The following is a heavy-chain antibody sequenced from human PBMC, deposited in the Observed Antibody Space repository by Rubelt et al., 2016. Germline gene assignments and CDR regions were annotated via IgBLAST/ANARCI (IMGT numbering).Heavy chain of an antibody. D-gene: IGHD3-10*01. CDR2: IFGGGST. CDR1: GFTGSSSY. CDR3: AKINYNTWYGDFDY. V-gene: IGHV3-66*01. J-gene: IGHJ4*02. Sequence: LVESGGGLVQPGGSLRLSCAASGFTGSSSYMSWVRQAPGKGLEWVSHIFGGGSTYYADSVKGRCTIYRDNSKNTLYLQMDSLRAEDTAVYYCAKINYNTWYGDFDYWGQGTLVTVSS.